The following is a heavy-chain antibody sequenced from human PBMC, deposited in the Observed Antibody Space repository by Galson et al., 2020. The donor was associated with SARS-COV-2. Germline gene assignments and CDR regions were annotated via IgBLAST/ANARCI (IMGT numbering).Heavy chain of an antibody. V-gene: IGHV1-69*13. CDR3: ARVGSRSGGSSDRYYYYGMDG. Sequence: SVKVSCKASGCTFSSYAIRWVRQAPGQGLEWMGGIIPIFGTANYAQKFQGRVTITADESTSTAYMELSSLRSEDTAVYYCARVGSRSGGSSDRYYYYGMDGWGQGTTVTVS. D-gene: IGHD2-15*01. CDR1: GCTFSSYA. J-gene: IGHJ6*01. CDR2: IIPIFGTA.